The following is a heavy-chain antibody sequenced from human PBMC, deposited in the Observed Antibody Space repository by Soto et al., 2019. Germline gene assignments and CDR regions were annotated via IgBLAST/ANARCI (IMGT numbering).Heavy chain of an antibody. CDR2: ISAGGGSNK. CDR3: ARDSAVLLEC. V-gene: IGHV3-48*03. CDR1: GFTFSSYE. J-gene: IGHJ4*02. D-gene: IGHD3-3*01. Sequence: GGSLRLSCAVSGFTFSSYEMNWVRQAPGRGLEWVSYISAGGGSNKYYADSVKGRFTISRDNGKGSLYLQMNSLRAEDTAVYYCARDSAVLLECWGQGTPVTVAS.